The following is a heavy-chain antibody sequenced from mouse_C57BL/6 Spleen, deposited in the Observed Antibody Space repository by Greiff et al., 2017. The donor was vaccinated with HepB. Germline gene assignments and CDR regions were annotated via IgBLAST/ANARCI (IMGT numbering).Heavy chain of an antibody. D-gene: IGHD2-2*01. Sequence: VQLQQPGAELVKPGASVKMSCKASGYTFTSYWITWVKQRPGQGLEWIGDIYPGSGSTNYNEKFKSKATLTVDTSSSTAYMQLSSLTSEDSAVYYCARKWLRQVWYFDVWGTGTTVTVSS. CDR1: GYTFTSYW. V-gene: IGHV1-55*01. J-gene: IGHJ1*03. CDR3: ARKWLRQVWYFDV. CDR2: IYPGSGST.